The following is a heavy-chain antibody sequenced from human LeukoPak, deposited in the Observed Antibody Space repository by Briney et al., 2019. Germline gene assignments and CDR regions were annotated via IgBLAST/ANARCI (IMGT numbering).Heavy chain of an antibody. CDR1: GGSISSYY. Sequence: SETLSLTCAVSGGSISSYYWSWIRQPPGRGLEWIGSIHYSGSTSYNSSLKSRVTISVDTSKNQFSLKLSSVTPADTAVYYCARQVNSSSWSYYFDYWGQGILVTVSS. V-gene: IGHV4-59*01. D-gene: IGHD6-13*01. CDR3: ARQVNSSSWSYYFDY. J-gene: IGHJ4*02. CDR2: IHYSGST.